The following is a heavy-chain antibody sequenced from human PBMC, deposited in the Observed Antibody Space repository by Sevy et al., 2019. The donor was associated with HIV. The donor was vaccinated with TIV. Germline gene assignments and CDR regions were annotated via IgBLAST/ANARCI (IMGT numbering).Heavy chain of an antibody. Sequence: GGSLRLSCTASGFAIDSYSTNWVRQAPGKGLEWLSSISGSSSHIFYADSVKGRFTISRDNARNSVYLRMNSLRAEDTALYFCARDPTDDSGYSQGMDAWGQGTTVTVSS. CDR1: GFAIDSYS. D-gene: IGHD3-22*01. J-gene: IGHJ6*02. CDR3: ARDPTDDSGYSQGMDA. V-gene: IGHV3-21*01. CDR2: ISGSSSHI.